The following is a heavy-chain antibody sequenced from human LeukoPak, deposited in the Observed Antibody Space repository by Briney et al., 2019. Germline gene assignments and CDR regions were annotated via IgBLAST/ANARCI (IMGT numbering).Heavy chain of an antibody. Sequence: PGGSLRLSCAASGFTVSSNYMTWVRQAPGKGLEWVSVIYSGGSTYYADSVKGRFTISRDDSKNTLYLQMNSLRAEDTAVYCCAKRDPRPFAFDIWGQGTMVAVSS. CDR1: GFTVSSNY. V-gene: IGHV3-53*01. CDR3: AKRDPRPFAFDI. J-gene: IGHJ3*02. CDR2: IYSGGST.